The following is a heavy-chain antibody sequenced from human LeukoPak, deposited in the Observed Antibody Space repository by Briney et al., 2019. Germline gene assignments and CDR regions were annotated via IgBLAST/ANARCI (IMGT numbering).Heavy chain of an antibody. CDR1: GFSFSNYG. J-gene: IGHJ3*02. CDR3: ARDSGELRNSFET. D-gene: IGHD1-7*01. CDR2: IWYDGSQE. Sequence: GGSLRLSCVASGFSFSNYGMHWVRQAPGRGLEWVAVIWYDGSQEYYADSVKGRFTISRDNSKNTLDLQMNSLRVEDTAVYYCARDSGELRNSFETWGHGTMVTVYS. V-gene: IGHV3-33*01.